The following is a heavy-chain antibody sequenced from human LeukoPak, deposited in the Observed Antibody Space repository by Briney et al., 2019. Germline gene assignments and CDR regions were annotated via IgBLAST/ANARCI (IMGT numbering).Heavy chain of an antibody. CDR1: GFAFNTYA. CDR3: ARELFGSGSYPDF. Sequence: PGRSLRLSCAASGFAFNTYAMHWVRQAPGQGLEWVALIWHDGSHKLYSNSVRGQFTISRDNSKNTVSLQMNNLRPEDTAVYYCARELFGSGSYPDFWGQGTLVTVSS. J-gene: IGHJ4*02. D-gene: IGHD3-10*01. V-gene: IGHV3-33*01. CDR2: IWHDGSHK.